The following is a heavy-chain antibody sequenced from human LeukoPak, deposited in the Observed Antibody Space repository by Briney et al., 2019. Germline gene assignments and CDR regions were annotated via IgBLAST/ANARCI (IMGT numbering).Heavy chain of an antibody. V-gene: IGHV1-69*04. CDR2: IIPILGIA. CDR1: GGTFNSYA. J-gene: IGHJ4*02. D-gene: IGHD6-13*01. CDR3: ARSERLAAAGLFDY. Sequence: GASVTVSCKASGGTFNSYAISWVRQAPGQGLEWMGRIIPILGIANYAQKFQGRVTITADKSTSTAYMELSSLRSEDTAVYYCARSERLAAAGLFDYWGQGTLVTVSS.